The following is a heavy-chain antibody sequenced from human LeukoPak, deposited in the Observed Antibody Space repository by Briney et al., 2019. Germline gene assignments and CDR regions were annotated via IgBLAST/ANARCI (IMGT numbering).Heavy chain of an antibody. CDR3: ARLEIAARPRDY. J-gene: IGHJ4*02. CDR2: IYYSGST. Sequence: KPSETPSLTCTVSGGSISSSSYYWGWIRQPPGKGLEWIGSIYYSGSTYYNPSLKSRVTISVDTSKNQFSLKLSSVTAADTAVYYCARLEIAARPRDYWGQGTLVTVCS. V-gene: IGHV4-39*01. D-gene: IGHD6-6*01. CDR1: GGSISSSSYY.